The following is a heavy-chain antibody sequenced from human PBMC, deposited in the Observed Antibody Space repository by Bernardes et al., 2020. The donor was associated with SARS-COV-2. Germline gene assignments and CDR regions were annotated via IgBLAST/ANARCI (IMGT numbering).Heavy chain of an antibody. CDR3: ARGNRVEYYDLTGNLDL. Sequence: ASVKVSCKASEYTFTDYYIHWVRQAPGQGLEWMGRINPNSGGPKYAQKFQGRVTMTRDTSINTAYMEVTRLTSDDTAVYYCARGNRVEYYDLTGNLDLWGQGTLVTVSS. V-gene: IGHV1-2*02. CDR1: EYTFTDYY. J-gene: IGHJ5*02. CDR2: INPNSGGP. D-gene: IGHD3-3*01.